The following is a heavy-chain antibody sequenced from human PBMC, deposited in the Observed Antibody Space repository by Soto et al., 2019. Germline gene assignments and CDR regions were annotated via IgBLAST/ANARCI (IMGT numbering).Heavy chain of an antibody. CDR1: GYTFTTYG. D-gene: IGHD6-19*01. J-gene: IGHJ5*02. V-gene: IGHV1-18*01. CDR2: ISVDNDNT. CDR3: AREDPRGSGWYHWFDP. Sequence: EALVKVSCKASGYTFTTYGISWVRQAPGQGLEWMGWISVDNDNTNYAQKFQGRVTITRDTSASTAYMELSSLTSEDTAVYYCAREDPRGSGWYHWFDPWGQGTLVTVSS.